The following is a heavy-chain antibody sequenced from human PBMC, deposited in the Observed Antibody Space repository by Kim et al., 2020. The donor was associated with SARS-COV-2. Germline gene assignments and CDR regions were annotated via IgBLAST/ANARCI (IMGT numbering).Heavy chain of an antibody. J-gene: IGHJ4*02. CDR3: ARHARLLSTFDL. Sequence: SETLSLTCSVSGQSITDTSSFWGRVRQAPGAGLEWIATVSYQFYTYYNPSLKSRVAVSVDMSTNQFSLRLHSLSASDAAVYFCARHARLLSTFDLWGQGTLVAFSS. CDR1: GQSITDTSSF. CDR2: VSYQFYT. D-gene: IGHD3-9*01. V-gene: IGHV4-39*01.